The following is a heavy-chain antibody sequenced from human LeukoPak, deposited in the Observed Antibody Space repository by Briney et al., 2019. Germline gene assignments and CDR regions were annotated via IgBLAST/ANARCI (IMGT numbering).Heavy chain of an antibody. D-gene: IGHD6-13*01. J-gene: IGHJ4*02. Sequence: ASVKVSCKASGYTFTSYAMNWVRQAPGQGLEWMGWINPNSGGTNYAQKFQGWVTMTRDTSISTAYMELSRLRSDDTAVYYCARAAAGLEFDYWGQGTLVTVSS. CDR2: INPNSGGT. CDR3: ARAAAGLEFDY. V-gene: IGHV1-2*04. CDR1: GYTFTSYA.